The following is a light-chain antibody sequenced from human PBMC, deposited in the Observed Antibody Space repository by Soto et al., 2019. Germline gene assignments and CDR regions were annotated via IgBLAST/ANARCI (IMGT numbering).Light chain of an antibody. Sequence: QSALTQPASVSGSPGQSITISCTGTSSDVGGYNYVSRYQQHPGKAPKLMIYDVSNRPSGVSNRFSGSKSGNTASLTISGLQAEDEADYYCSSYTSSSYPYVFGTGTKVTVL. V-gene: IGLV2-14*01. CDR3: SSYTSSSYPYV. CDR2: DVS. J-gene: IGLJ1*01. CDR1: SSDVGGYNY.